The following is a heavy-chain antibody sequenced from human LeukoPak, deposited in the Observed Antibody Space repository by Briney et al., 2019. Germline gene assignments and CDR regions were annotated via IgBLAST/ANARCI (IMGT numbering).Heavy chain of an antibody. CDR3: VRGTSHPV. V-gene: IGHV3-48*04. J-gene: IGHJ3*01. CDR1: GFTFSSYT. CDR2: ILSDSGTTI. D-gene: IGHD1-14*01. Sequence: GGSLRLSCATSGFTFSSYTMNWVREGPGEGLEWISSILSDSGTTIHYADSVKGRFTISRDDAKNSLYLQMNSLRVEDTAVYYCVRGTSHPVWGQGTTVTVSS.